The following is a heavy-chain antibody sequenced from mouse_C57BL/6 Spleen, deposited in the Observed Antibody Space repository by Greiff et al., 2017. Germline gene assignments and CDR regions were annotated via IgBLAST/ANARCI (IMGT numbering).Heavy chain of an antibody. D-gene: IGHD2-2*01. CDR1: GYAFSSSW. J-gene: IGHJ2*01. CDR3: ARSTMVTPGFDY. CDR2: IYPGDGDT. Sequence: QVQLQQSGPELVKPGASVKISCKASGYAFSSSWMNWVKQRPGKGLEWIGRIYPGDGDTNYNGKFKGKATLTADKSSSTAYMQLSSLTSEDSAVFFYARSTMVTPGFDYWGQGTTLTVSS. V-gene: IGHV1-82*01.